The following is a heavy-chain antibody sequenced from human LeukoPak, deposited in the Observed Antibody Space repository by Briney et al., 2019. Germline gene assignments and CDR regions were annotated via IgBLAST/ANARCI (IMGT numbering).Heavy chain of an antibody. V-gene: IGHV3-7*01. D-gene: IGHD3-10*01. CDR3: ARKMGVIEWGGWAFDI. J-gene: IGHJ3*02. CDR1: GFTFSSYG. CDR2: IKQDGSEK. Sequence: PGGSLRLSCAASGFTFSSYGMHWVRQAPGKGLEWVANIKQDGSEKYYVDSVKGRFTISRDNAKNSLYLQMNSLRAEDTAVYYCARKMGVIEWGGWAFDIWGQGTMVTVSS.